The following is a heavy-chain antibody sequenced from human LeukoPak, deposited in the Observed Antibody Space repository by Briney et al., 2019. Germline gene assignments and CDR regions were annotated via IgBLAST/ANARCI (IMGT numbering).Heavy chain of an antibody. CDR1: GFTFSSYS. CDR3: ARGGYTTYFDY. V-gene: IGHV3-23*01. J-gene: IGHJ4*02. D-gene: IGHD6-13*01. CDR2: IRATGDTT. Sequence: PGGSLRLSCAASGFTFSSYSMNWVRQAPGKGLQWVSSIRATGDTTFYADSVKGRFTISRDNSKNTLYLQMNSLRAEDTAVYYCARGGYTTYFDYWGQGFLVTVSS.